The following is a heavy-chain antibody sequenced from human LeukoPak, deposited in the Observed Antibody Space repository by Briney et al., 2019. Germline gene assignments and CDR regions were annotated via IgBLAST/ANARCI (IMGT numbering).Heavy chain of an antibody. D-gene: IGHD4-17*01. CDR1: GGSISSSSSY. J-gene: IGHJ3*02. CDR2: IYYSGST. Sequence: KPSETLSLICSVSGGSISSSSSYWGWIRQPPGKGLEWIGYIYYSGSTNYNPSLKSRVTISVDTSKNQFSLKLSSVTAADTAVYYCARVKYGDSPWNAFDIWGQGTMVTVSS. CDR3: ARVKYGDSPWNAFDI. V-gene: IGHV4-61*05.